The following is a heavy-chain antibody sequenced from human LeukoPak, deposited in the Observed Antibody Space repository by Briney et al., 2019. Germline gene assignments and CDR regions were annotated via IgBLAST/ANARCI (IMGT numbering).Heavy chain of an antibody. CDR2: ISTSSSYI. D-gene: IGHD1-20*01. J-gene: IGHJ3*02. V-gene: IGHV3-21*01. CDR1: GFTFSSSS. Sequence: GGSLRLSCAASGFTFSSSSMHWVRQAPGKGLEWVSSISTSSSYIYYADSVKGRFTISGDNAKNSLFLQMNSLRAEDTAVYYCARGSNNWNVDTFDIWGQGTMVTVSS. CDR3: ARGSNNWNVDTFDI.